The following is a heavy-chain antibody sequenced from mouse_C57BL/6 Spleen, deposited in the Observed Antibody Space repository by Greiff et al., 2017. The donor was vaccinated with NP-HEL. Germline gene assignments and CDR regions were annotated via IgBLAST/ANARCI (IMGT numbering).Heavy chain of an antibody. D-gene: IGHD2-2*01. J-gene: IGHJ3*01. Sequence: EVKLMESGGGLVKPGGSLKLSCAASGFTFSSYAMSWVRQTPEKRLEWVATISDGGSYTYYPDNVKGRFTISRDNAKNNLYLQMSHLKSEDTAMYYCARDESTTVRAWFAYWGQGTLVTVSA. V-gene: IGHV5-4*01. CDR3: ARDESTTVRAWFAY. CDR1: GFTFSSYA. CDR2: ISDGGSYT.